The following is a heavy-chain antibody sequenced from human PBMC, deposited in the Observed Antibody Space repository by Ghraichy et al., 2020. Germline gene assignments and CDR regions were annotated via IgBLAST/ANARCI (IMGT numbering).Heavy chain of an antibody. CDR3: ARVVIGATIRYGVDV. V-gene: IGHV4-59*01. CDR2: VHYSGTT. CDR1: GGSISSYL. J-gene: IGHJ6*02. D-gene: IGHD2/OR15-2a*01. Sequence: ETLNISCSVSGGSISSYLWTWIRQPPGKGLGWIAYVHYSGTTNYNPTLKSRVTISLDTSNKQFSLQLNSVTAADTAVYYCARVVIGATIRYGVDVWGQGTTVTVSS.